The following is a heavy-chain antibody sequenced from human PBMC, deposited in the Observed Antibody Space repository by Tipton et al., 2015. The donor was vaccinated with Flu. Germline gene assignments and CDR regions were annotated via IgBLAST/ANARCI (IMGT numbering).Heavy chain of an antibody. D-gene: IGHD3-3*01. CDR2: IWYDGSNK. CDR3: ARGSHDFLVGWLSPFFDC. Sequence: SGFTFSSYGMHWVRQAPGKGLEWVAVIWYDGSNKYYADSVKGRFTISRDNSKNTLYLQMNSLRAEDTAVYYCARGSHDFLVGWLSPFFDCWGQGTLVPVSS. J-gene: IGHJ4*02. V-gene: IGHV3-33*01. CDR1: GFTFSSYG.